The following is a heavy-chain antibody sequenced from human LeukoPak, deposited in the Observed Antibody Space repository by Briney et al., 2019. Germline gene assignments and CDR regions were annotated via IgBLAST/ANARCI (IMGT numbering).Heavy chain of an antibody. D-gene: IGHD1-26*01. J-gene: IGHJ6*02. CDR2: INPNSGGT. Sequence: VASVKVSCKASGYTFTGYYMHWVRQAPGQGLEWMGRINPNSGGTNYAQKFQGRVTMTRDTSISTAYMELSRLRSDDTAVYYCARGPLPGYYYYGMDVWGQGTTVTVSS. V-gene: IGHV1-2*06. CDR1: GYTFTGYY. CDR3: ARGPLPGYYYYGMDV.